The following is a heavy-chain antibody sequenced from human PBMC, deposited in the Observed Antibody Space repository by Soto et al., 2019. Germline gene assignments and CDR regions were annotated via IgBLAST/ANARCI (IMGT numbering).Heavy chain of an antibody. Sequence: QVQLVESGGGLVKPGGSLRLSCAASGFTFSDYYMSWIRQAPGKGLEWVSYISSSSSYTNYADSVKGRFTISRDNAKNSLYLQMNSLRAEDPAVYYCAIDADILTGSDAFDIWGQGTMVTVSS. V-gene: IGHV3-11*05. D-gene: IGHD3-9*01. CDR1: GFTFSDYY. J-gene: IGHJ3*02. CDR3: AIDADILTGSDAFDI. CDR2: ISSSSSYT.